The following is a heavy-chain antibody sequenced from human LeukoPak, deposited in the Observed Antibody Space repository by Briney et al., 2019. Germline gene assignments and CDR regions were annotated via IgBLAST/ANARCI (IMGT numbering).Heavy chain of an antibody. V-gene: IGHV3-48*02. CDR3: ARDAVAYCGGDCYWPFGY. D-gene: IGHD2-21*02. CDR2: ISSSNTTI. CDR1: GFTFSSYS. J-gene: IGHJ4*02. Sequence: GGSLRLSCAASGFTFSSYSMNWVRQAPGKGLEWVSYISSSNTTIYYADSVKGRFTISGDNAKNSLYLQMNSLRDEDTAVYYCARDAVAYCGGDCYWPFGYWGQGTLVTVSS.